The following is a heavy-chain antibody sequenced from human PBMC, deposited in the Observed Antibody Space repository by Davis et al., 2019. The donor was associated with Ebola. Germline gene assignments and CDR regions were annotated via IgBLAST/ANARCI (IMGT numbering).Heavy chain of an antibody. J-gene: IGHJ3*02. CDR1: GFTFSSYG. CDR3: RGGSSSLSAFDI. Sequence: GESLKISCAAPGFTFSSYGMHWVRQAPGKGLEWVAVIWYDGSNKYYADSVKGRFTISRDNSKNTLYLQMNSLIAEDTAVYYCRGGSSSLSAFDIWGQGTMVTVSS. CDR2: IWYDGSNK. D-gene: IGHD6-13*01. V-gene: IGHV3-30*02.